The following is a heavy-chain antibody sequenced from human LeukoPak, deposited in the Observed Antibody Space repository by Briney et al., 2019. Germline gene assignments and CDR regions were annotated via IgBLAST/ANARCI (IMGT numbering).Heavy chain of an antibody. D-gene: IGHD5-12*01. Sequence: GRSLRLSCAASGFTFDDYAMHWVRQAPGKGLEWVSGISWNSGSLGYADSVKGRFTISRDNAKNSLYLQMNSLRAEDTALYYCAKDMGGYDSSFDYWGQGTLVTVSS. J-gene: IGHJ4*02. CDR2: ISWNSGSL. CDR1: GFTFDDYA. CDR3: AKDMGGYDSSFDY. V-gene: IGHV3-9*01.